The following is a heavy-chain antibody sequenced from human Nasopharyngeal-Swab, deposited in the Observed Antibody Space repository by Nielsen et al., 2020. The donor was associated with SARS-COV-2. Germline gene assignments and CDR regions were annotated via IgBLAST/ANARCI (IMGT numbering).Heavy chain of an antibody. Sequence: GESLKISCAASGFTFSTYAMHWVRQAPGKGLEWVAVISYDGGNKNYADSVKGRFTISRDHPKKTLYLQMNSLRAEDTAVYYCARDPFRDCSSTSCYTGYFQHWGQGTLVTVSS. CDR1: GFTFSTYA. CDR3: ARDPFRDCSSTSCYTGYFQH. D-gene: IGHD2-2*02. CDR2: ISYDGGNK. V-gene: IGHV3-30-3*01. J-gene: IGHJ1*01.